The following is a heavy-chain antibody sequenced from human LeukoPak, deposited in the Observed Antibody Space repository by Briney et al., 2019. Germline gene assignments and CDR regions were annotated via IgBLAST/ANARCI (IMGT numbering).Heavy chain of an antibody. CDR1: GGSFSGYY. Sequence: SETLSLTCAVYGGSFSGYYWSWIRQPPGKGLEWIGEINHSGSTNYNPSLKSRVTVSVDTSKNQFSLKLSSVTAADTAVYYCANGYSNFDYWGQGTLVTVSS. CDR3: ANGYSNFDY. CDR2: INHSGST. V-gene: IGHV4-34*01. J-gene: IGHJ4*02. D-gene: IGHD4-11*01.